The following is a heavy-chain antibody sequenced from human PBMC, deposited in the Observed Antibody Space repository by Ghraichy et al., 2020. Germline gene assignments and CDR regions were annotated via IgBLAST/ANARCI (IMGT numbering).Heavy chain of an antibody. Sequence: GESLNISCAASGFTFSSYAMTWVRQAPGKGLEWVSTIDTRGGSTYYAYSVKGRFTVSRDNSKNTLFLQMNSLRADDTAVYYCAKDMYGDYDYWGQGTLVTVSS. CDR3: AKDMYGDYDY. CDR1: GFTFSSYA. V-gene: IGHV3-23*01. CDR2: IDTRGGST. D-gene: IGHD4-17*01. J-gene: IGHJ4*02.